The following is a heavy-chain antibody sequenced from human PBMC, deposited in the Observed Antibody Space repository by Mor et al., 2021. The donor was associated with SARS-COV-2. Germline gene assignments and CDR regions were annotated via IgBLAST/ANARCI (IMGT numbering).Heavy chain of an antibody. D-gene: IGHD2-21*01. CDR3: ARGSPLIASFDL. Sequence: GRFTISRDDAKNSVFLQMNILRPEDTAVYFCARGSPLIASFDLWGQGTLVSVSS. J-gene: IGHJ3*01. V-gene: IGHV3-13*01.